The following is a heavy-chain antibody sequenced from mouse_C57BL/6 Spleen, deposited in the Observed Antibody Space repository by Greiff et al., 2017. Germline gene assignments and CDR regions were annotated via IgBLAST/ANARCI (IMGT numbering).Heavy chain of an antibody. V-gene: IGHV1-69*01. CDR3: ARSQNGTYVDFDY. J-gene: IGHJ2*01. Sequence: QVQLQQSGAELVMPGASVKLSCKASGYTFTSYWMHWVKQRPGQGLEWIGEIDPSDSYTNYNQKFKGKSPLTADKSSSTAYMQLSSLTSEDSAVDYGARSQNGTYVDFDYWGQGTTLTVSS. D-gene: IGHD2-1*01. CDR2: IDPSDSYT. CDR1: GYTFTSYW.